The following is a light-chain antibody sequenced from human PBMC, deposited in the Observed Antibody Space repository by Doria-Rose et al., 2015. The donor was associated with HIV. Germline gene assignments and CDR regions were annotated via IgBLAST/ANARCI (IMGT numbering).Light chain of an antibody. CDR2: AAS. J-gene: IGKJ1*01. CDR1: QTVSTY. V-gene: IGKV1-39*01. CDR3: QQTYSSPPWT. Sequence: DIQLTQSPSSLSASIGDRVTITCRASQTVSTYLNWFQQEPGKAPKLLIYAASRLQSGVPSRFSGSGSGTDFTLTISGLQPGDFATYYCQQTYSSPPWTFGQGTKFEMK.